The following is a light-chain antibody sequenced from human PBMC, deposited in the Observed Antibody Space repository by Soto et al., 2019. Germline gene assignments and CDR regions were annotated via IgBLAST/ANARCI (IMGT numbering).Light chain of an antibody. V-gene: IGLV2-11*01. CDR1: SSDVGGYNY. CDR3: CSYAGRYTFV. J-gene: IGLJ1*01. CDR2: DVN. Sequence: QSALTQPASVSGSPGQSITISCTGTSSDVGGYNYVSWYQQHPGKAPKLMIYDVNERPSGVPDRFSGSKSGNTASLTISGLQAEDEADYYCCSYAGRYTFVFGTGTKVTVL.